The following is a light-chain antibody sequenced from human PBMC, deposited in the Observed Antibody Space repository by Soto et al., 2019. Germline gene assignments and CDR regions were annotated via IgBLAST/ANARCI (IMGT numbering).Light chain of an antibody. J-gene: IGLJ3*02. CDR2: EVT. Sequence: QSALTQPASVSGAPGQSITISCTGTSRDIGAYNHVSWYQQHPGKAPMLLIYEVTNRPSGISVRFSASKSGSAASLTISGLQAEDEADYYCSSYSGSSHWVFGGGTKLTVL. V-gene: IGLV2-14*01. CDR1: SRDIGAYNH. CDR3: SSYSGSSHWV.